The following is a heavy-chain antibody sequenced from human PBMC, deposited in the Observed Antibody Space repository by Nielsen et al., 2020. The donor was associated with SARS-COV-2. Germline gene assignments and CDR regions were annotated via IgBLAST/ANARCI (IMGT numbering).Heavy chain of an antibody. Sequence: GGSLRLSCAASGFTFSSYSMNWVRQAPGKGLEWVSSISSSSSYIYCADSVKGRFTISRDNAKNSLYLQMNSLRAEDTAVYYCARGDYDILTGYYILYYFDYWGQGTLVTVSS. J-gene: IGHJ4*02. V-gene: IGHV3-21*01. CDR1: GFTFSSYS. D-gene: IGHD3-9*01. CDR2: ISSSSSYI. CDR3: ARGDYDILTGYYILYYFDY.